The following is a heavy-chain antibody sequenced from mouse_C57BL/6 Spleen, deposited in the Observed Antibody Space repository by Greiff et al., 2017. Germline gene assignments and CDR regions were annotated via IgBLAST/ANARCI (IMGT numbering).Heavy chain of an antibody. V-gene: IGHV1-80*01. J-gene: IGHJ2*01. CDR2: IYTGDGDT. CDR1: GYAFSSYW. CDR3: ASGVYYFDY. Sequence: VKLVESGAELVKPGASVKISCKASGYAFSSYWMNWVKQRPGKGLEWIGQIYTGDGDTNYNGQFKGKATLTADKSSSTAYMQLSSRTSEDSAVYFCASGVYYFDYWGQGTTLTVSS.